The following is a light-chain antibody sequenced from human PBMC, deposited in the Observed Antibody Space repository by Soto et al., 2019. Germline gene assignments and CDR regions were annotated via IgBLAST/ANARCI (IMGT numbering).Light chain of an antibody. CDR1: QTISSW. J-gene: IGKJ1*01. Sequence: IRMTHSPSSFSASTVDRVTITCRASQTISSWLAWYQQKPGKAPKLLIYKASTLKSGVPSRFSGSGSGTEFTLTISSLQPDDFATYYCQHYNSYSEAFGQGTKVDIK. CDR2: KAS. V-gene: IGKV1-5*03. CDR3: QHYNSYSEA.